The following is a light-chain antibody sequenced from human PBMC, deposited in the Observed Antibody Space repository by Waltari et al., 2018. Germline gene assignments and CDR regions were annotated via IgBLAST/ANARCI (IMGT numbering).Light chain of an antibody. V-gene: IGKV1-33*01. CDR1: QDITIF. CDR3: LQYYNLPWG. Sequence: DIQMTQSPSSLSASVGDRVTITCQASQDITIFLNWYQQRPGTAPRLLIYDASNLGMGVPSRFSGSGSGTHFNFTISSLQPEDLATYFCLQYYNLPWGFGQGTKVEI. J-gene: IGKJ1*01. CDR2: DAS.